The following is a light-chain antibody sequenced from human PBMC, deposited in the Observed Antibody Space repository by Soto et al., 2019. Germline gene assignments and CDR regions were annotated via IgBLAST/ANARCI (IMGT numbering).Light chain of an antibody. CDR1: SSDIGDYNY. V-gene: IGLV2-14*01. J-gene: IGLJ1*01. CDR2: EVS. Sequence: QSALTQPASVSGSPGQSITISCTGTSSDIGDYNYVSWYQHHPGKAPKLIIYEVSNRPSGVSNRFSGSKSGILASLTISGLQTDDEADYYCCSYTASNTYVFGSGTQLTVL. CDR3: CSYTASNTYV.